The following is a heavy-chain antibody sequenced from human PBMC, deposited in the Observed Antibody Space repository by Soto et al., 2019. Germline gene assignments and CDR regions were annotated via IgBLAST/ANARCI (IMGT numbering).Heavy chain of an antibody. Sequence: GASVKVSCKASGGTFSSYGIHWVRQAPGQGLEWMGGIIPMSGTANYAQKFQGRVAISVDESTRAAYVELSSLRSEDTAMYYCARENYYGSGSFYRDAFDIWGQGTMVTVSS. CDR3: ARENYYGSGSFYRDAFDI. CDR1: GGTFSSYG. V-gene: IGHV1-69*13. CDR2: IIPMSGTA. D-gene: IGHD3-10*01. J-gene: IGHJ3*02.